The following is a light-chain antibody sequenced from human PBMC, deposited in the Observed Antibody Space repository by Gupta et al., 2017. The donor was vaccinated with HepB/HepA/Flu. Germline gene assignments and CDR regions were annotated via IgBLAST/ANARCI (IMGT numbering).Light chain of an antibody. Sequence: QSLLTQPPSASGTPGQRVTISCSGRDSNIGSNTVNWYQHLPGTTPKLLIYNNDQRPSGVPDRFSGSKSGTSASLAISGLQSEDEADFYCAEWDETLNGLVFGGGTKLTVL. CDR2: NND. V-gene: IGLV1-44*01. CDR3: AEWDETLNGLV. J-gene: IGLJ3*02. CDR1: DSNIGSNT.